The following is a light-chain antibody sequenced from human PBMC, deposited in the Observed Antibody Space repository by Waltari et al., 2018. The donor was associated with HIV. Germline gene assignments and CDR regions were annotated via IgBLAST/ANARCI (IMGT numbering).Light chain of an antibody. V-gene: IGLV2-14*01. J-gene: IGLJ2*01. Sequence: QSALTQPASVSGSPGQSITISCTGPTTDISTYKFVSWYQQSPGGAPKLIIFEVTYRPSGISHRFSGSKSGDTASLTISGLQAEDEAVYFCSSYTTRASVVFGGGTKLTVL. CDR3: SSYTTRASVV. CDR2: EVT. CDR1: TTDISTYKF.